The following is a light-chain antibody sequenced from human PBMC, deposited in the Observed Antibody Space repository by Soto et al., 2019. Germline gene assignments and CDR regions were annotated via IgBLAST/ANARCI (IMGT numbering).Light chain of an antibody. Sequence: DIVMTQSPDSLAVSLGKRATIKRKSSQSVLDSSNNYNHLAWYQQRPGQPPRLLIYWASTRESGVPDRVSGSGSGTDVTLTISSLQAEDGALYYGQQYYDTPLTFGGGTKVDIK. J-gene: IGKJ4*01. V-gene: IGKV4-1*01. CDR1: QSVLDSSNNYNH. CDR2: WAS. CDR3: QQYYDTPLT.